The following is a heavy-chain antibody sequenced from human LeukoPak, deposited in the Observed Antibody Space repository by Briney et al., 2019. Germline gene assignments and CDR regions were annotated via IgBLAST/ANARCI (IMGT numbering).Heavy chain of an antibody. D-gene: IGHD6-13*01. J-gene: IGHJ6*02. V-gene: IGHV4-59*08. Sequence: SETLSLTCTVSGGSINSYYWSWIRQPPGKGLEWIGYIYYSGSTNYNPSLKSRVTISVDTSKNQFSLKLSSVTAADTAVYYCARRIAAAGPFVYYYYGMDVWGQGTTVTVSS. CDR1: GGSINSYY. CDR2: IYYSGST. CDR3: ARRIAAAGPFVYYYYGMDV.